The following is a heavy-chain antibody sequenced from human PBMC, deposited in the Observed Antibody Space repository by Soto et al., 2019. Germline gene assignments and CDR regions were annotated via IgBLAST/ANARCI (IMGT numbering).Heavy chain of an antibody. CDR2: TYYRSKWYN. Sequence: SQTLSLTCGISVDSVSSNSAAWNCLRQSPSRGLEWLGRTYYRSKWYNDYAVSVESRITINPDTSKNHFSLQLNFVTPEDTAVYFCARGEQYSGRIFDYWGQGTLVTVSS. CDR3: ARGEQYSGRIFDY. CDR1: VDSVSSNSAA. D-gene: IGHD1-26*01. J-gene: IGHJ4*02. V-gene: IGHV6-1*01.